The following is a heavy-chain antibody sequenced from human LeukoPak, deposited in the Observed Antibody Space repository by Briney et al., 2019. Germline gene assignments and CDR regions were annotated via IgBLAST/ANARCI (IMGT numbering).Heavy chain of an antibody. CDR3: AKGRPEYCSGGSCYFHYYYMDV. CDR1: GFTFSSYA. Sequence: GGSLRLSCAASGFTFSSYAMSWLRQAPGKGLEWVSAISGSGGSTYYADSVKGRFTISRDNSKNTLYLQMNSLRAEDTAVYYCAKGRPEYCSGGSCYFHYYYMDVWGNGTTVTDSS. J-gene: IGHJ6*03. V-gene: IGHV3-23*01. CDR2: ISGSGGST. D-gene: IGHD2-15*01.